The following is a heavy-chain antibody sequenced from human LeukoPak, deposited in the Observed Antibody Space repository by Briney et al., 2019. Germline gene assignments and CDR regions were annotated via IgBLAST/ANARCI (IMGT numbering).Heavy chain of an antibody. CDR3: ARNPYDILTGFYKNPGGFDY. J-gene: IGHJ4*02. D-gene: IGHD3-9*01. CDR2: IYSGGST. CDR1: GFTVSSND. Sequence: GGSLRLSCAASGFTVSSNDMSWVRQAPGKGLECISVIYSGGSTDYADSVKGRFTISRDNAKNTLYLQMNSLRAEDTAVYYCARNPYDILTGFYKNPGGFDYWGQGTLVTVSS. V-gene: IGHV3-53*01.